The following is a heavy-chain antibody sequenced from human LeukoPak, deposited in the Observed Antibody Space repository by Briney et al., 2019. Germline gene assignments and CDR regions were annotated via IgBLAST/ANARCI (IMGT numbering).Heavy chain of an antibody. Sequence: ASVKVSCTAAGSTFTSYGISWVRQAHGQGLEWMGWISAYNGNTNYAQKLQGRVTMTTDTSTSTAYIELRSLRSDDTAVYYCARAGWAVAGTIDYWGQGTLVTVSS. V-gene: IGHV1-18*01. J-gene: IGHJ4*02. CDR3: ARAGWAVAGTIDY. CDR2: ISAYNGNT. CDR1: GSTFTSYG. D-gene: IGHD6-19*01.